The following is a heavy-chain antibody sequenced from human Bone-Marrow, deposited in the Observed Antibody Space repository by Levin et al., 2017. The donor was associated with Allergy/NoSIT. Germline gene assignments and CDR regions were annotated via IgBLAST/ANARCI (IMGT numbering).Heavy chain of an antibody. D-gene: IGHD2-8*02. J-gene: IGHJ4*02. V-gene: IGHV5-51*01. CDR2: LYPVDSDT. Sequence: KVSCKGSGYSLTSNWIAWVRQMPGRGLEWVGFLYPVDSDTRYSPSFQGQVTISADKSISTAYLQWDSLKASDTAIYYCASTQQGTAWWNYWGQGTLVTVSS. CDR1: GYSLTSNW. CDR3: ASTQQGTAWWNY.